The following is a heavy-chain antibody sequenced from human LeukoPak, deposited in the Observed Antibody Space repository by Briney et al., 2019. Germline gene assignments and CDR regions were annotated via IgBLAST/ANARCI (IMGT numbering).Heavy chain of an antibody. J-gene: IGHJ4*02. D-gene: IGHD6-13*01. V-gene: IGHV3-7*04. CDR1: GFTISSYW. CDR3: ARDRHQLGF. CDR2: IKQEGSEK. Sequence: PGRSLRLSCAAAGFTISSYWMSWVRQAPGKGLEWLANIKQEGSEKYYVDSVKGRFTICRGNAKNSLYLQMNSLRVEDTAVYYCARDRHQLGFWGQGTLVMVSS.